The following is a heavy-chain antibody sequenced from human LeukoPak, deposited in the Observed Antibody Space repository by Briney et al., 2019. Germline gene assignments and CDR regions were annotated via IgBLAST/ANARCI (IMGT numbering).Heavy chain of an antibody. CDR1: GFTVSSNY. CDR3: AKNMWIAPAGSIFDY. CDR2: IYSSGRT. D-gene: IGHD6-13*01. Sequence: GGSLRLSCAASGFTVSSNYMSWVRQAPGKGPEWVSVIYSSGRTYYADSVRGRFTISRDNPKNTLYLQMNSLRAEDTAVYYCAKNMWIAPAGSIFDYWGQGTLVTVSS. V-gene: IGHV3-53*01. J-gene: IGHJ4*02.